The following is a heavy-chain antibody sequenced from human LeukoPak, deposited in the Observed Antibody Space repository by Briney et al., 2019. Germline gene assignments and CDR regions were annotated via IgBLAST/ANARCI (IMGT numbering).Heavy chain of an antibody. Sequence: GRSLRLSCAASGFTFSSYSMNWVRQAPGKGLEWVAVISYDGSNKYYADSVKGRFTISRDNSKNTLYLQMNSLRAEDTAVYYCARGLHYYYYGMDVWGQGTTVTVSS. J-gene: IGHJ6*02. CDR3: ARGLHYYYYGMDV. V-gene: IGHV3-30*19. CDR1: GFTFSSYS. D-gene: IGHD3-10*01. CDR2: ISYDGSNK.